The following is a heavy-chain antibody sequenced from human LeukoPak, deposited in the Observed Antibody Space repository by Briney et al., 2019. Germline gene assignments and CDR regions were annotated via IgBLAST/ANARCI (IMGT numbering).Heavy chain of an antibody. D-gene: IGHD4-11*01. CDR1: GDTFSSYA. V-gene: IGHV1-69*05. Sequence: ASVKVSCKASGDTFSSYAISWVRQAPGQGLEWMGVIIPIFGTANYAQKLQGRVTMTTDTSTSTAYMGLRSLRSDDTAVYYCAIRLDLGFYPWGQGTLVTVSS. J-gene: IGHJ5*02. CDR2: IIPIFGTA. CDR3: AIRLDLGFYP.